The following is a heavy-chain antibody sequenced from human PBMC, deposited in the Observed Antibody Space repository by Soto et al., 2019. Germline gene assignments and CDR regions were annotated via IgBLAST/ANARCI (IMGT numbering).Heavy chain of an antibody. Sequence: QVQLVQSGADVKKPGASVKVSCKALGYTFTSYGISWVRQAPGQGLEWMGWISTHKGDTNYAQKFQGRVTMTKDISTSTDNMEIRSLRSDDRAVYYCARDFFQATSGWHYDFDTWGQGRMVTVS. CDR3: ARDFFQATSGWHYDFDT. D-gene: IGHD1-26*01. V-gene: IGHV1-18*01. CDR2: ISTHKGDT. J-gene: IGHJ3*02. CDR1: GYTFTSYG.